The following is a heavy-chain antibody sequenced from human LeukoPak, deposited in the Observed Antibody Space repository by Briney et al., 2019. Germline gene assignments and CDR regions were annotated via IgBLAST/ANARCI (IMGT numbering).Heavy chain of an antibody. J-gene: IGHJ4*02. CDR3: ARGGYYYDSSGYYFI. CDR2: IYYSGST. D-gene: IGHD3-22*01. Sequence: PSETLSLTCTVSGGSISSHYWSWIRQPPGKGLEWIGYIYYSGSTNYNPSLKSRVTISVDTSKNQFSLKLSSVTAADTAVYYCARGGYYYDSSGYYFIWGQGTLVTVSS. V-gene: IGHV4-59*11. CDR1: GGSISSHY.